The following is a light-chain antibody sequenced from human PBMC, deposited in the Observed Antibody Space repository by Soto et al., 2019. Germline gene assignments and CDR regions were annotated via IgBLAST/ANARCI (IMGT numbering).Light chain of an antibody. J-gene: IGKJ4*01. CDR1: QSVHNN. CDR2: DTS. V-gene: IGKV3-15*01. CDR3: QQYETWPRT. Sequence: EVVMTQSPATLSVSPGDRATLSCRASQSVHNNLAWYQQKPGQAPRLLIFDTSTRATDIPIRFTGGGSGTEFTLTISSLQSEDSAVYFCQQYETWPRTYRGGTQVEIK.